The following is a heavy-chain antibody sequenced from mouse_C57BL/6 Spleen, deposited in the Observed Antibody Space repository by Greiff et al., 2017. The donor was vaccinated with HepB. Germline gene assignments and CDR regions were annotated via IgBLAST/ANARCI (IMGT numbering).Heavy chain of an antibody. J-gene: IGHJ2*01. CDR3: ARGLGLFDY. Sequence: VQLQQSGPGLVKPSQSLSLTCSVTGYSITSGYYWNWIRQFPGNKLEWMGYISYDGSNNYNPSLKNRISITRDTSKNQFFLKLNSVTTEDTATYYCARGLGLFDYWGQGTTLTVSS. CDR2: ISYDGSN. D-gene: IGHD4-1*01. V-gene: IGHV3-6*01. CDR1: GYSITSGYY.